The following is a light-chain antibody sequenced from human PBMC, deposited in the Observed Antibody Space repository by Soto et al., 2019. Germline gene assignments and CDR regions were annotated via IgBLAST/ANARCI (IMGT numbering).Light chain of an antibody. CDR2: DVS. CDR3: SSHSTSTTHVL. V-gene: IGLV2-14*03. Sequence: QSALTQPASVSGSPGQTIIISCTGTNNDIDYNSISWYQQHPGKAPKLILFDVSTRPSKIPGRFSGSKSDKTASLTISGLQAEDEADYHCSSHSTSTTHVLFGGGTKVTVL. J-gene: IGLJ2*01. CDR1: NNDIDYNS.